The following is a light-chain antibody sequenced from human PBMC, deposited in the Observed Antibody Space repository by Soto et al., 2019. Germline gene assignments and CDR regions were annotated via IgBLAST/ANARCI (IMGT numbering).Light chain of an antibody. CDR2: GAS. CDR3: QQYGSTKVT. Sequence: EIVLTQSLATLSVSPGERATLFCRASQSVSSSYLAWYQQKPGQAPRLLIYGASSRATGIPDRFSGSGSGTDFTLTISRLEPEDFAVYYCQQYGSTKVTFGQGTRLEIK. CDR1: QSVSSSY. V-gene: IGKV3-20*01. J-gene: IGKJ5*01.